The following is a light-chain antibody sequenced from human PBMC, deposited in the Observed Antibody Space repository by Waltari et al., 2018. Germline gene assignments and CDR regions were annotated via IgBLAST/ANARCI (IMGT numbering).Light chain of an antibody. V-gene: IGLV3-21*04. CDR2: DDS. Sequence: SSVLTQPPSVSLAPGKTASITCGGNNIGVKSVHWYQQRPGQAPVLVIYDDSARPSGIPSRFSGSNSGNTATLTMGGVEAGEGADYYCQVWDSNTNHVIFGGGTKLTVL. CDR3: QVWDSNTNHVI. J-gene: IGLJ2*01. CDR1: NIGVKS.